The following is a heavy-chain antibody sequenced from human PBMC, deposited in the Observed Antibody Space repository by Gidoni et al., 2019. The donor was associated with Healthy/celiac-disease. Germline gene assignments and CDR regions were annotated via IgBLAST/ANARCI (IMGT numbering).Heavy chain of an antibody. CDR2: ISGSGGST. CDR3: ARLSDSSSFPWVWMDV. V-gene: IGHV3-23*04. D-gene: IGHD6-13*01. J-gene: IGHJ6*02. Sequence: EVQLVESGGGLVQPGGSLRLSCAASGFTFSSYAMSWVRPAPGKGLEWVSAISGSGGSTYYADSVKGRFTISRDNSKNTLYLQMNSLRAEDTAVYYCARLSDSSSFPWVWMDVWGQGTTVTVSS. CDR1: GFTFSSYA.